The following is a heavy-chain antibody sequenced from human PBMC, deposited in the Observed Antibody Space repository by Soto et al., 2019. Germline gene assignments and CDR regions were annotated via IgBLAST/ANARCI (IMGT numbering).Heavy chain of an antibody. Sequence: GESLKISCKGSGYNFNIYWISWVRQMPGKGLEWMGRIDPNDSYMNYSPAFQGHVTISVDKSIGTAYLQWRSLKASDTAMYYCARQDGYASGGAMDVWGQGTTVTVSS. CDR1: GYNFNIYW. V-gene: IGHV5-10-1*01. CDR3: ARQDGYASGGAMDV. D-gene: IGHD3-10*01. J-gene: IGHJ6*02. CDR2: IDPNDSYM.